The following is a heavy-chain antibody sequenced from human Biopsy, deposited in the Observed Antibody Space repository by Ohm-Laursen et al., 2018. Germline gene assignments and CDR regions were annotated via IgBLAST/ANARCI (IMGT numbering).Heavy chain of an antibody. CDR3: ARGVPHYDGSGFPLAGYWYFDL. J-gene: IGHJ2*01. CDR1: GGYIGGGEHY. V-gene: IGHV4-31*01. Sequence: PRSLSLTCPVSGGYIGGGEHYGNWIRQNPGKGLEWIGLISYSGTTFYNPSLGSLLTISIDTSKNLFSLNLRSVTAADTAVYYCARGVPHYDGSGFPLAGYWYFDLWGRGTLVTASS. CDR2: ISYSGTT. D-gene: IGHD3-22*01.